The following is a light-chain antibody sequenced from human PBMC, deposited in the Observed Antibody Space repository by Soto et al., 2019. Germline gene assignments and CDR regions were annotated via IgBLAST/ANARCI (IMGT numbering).Light chain of an antibody. J-gene: IGKJ1*01. V-gene: IGKV3-15*01. CDR3: QQYDNWPPWT. CDR1: QSVSGN. CDR2: GAS. Sequence: EIMMTQSPATLSVSPGERATLSCRASQSVSGNLAWYQQKPGQAPRLLIYGASTRATGNPARFSGSGSGTEFMHTTSSHQSADFADYYCQQYDNWPPWTLGQETKEEIK.